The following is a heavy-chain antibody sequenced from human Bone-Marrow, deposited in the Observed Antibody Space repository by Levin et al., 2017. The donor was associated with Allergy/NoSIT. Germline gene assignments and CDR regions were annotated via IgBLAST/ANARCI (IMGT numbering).Heavy chain of an antibody. CDR3: VRQSWRIYGRYFDF. CDR2: ISAETGAT. CDR1: GYTFTNYG. D-gene: IGHD3-3*02. Sequence: GESLKISCKNSGYTFTNYGINWVRQAPGQGLEWVGWISAETGATDSAQTFQDRVTFTTDATTSTAYMGLTSLRPGDTAVYYCVRQSWRIYGRYFDFWGQGTLVTVSS. J-gene: IGHJ4*02. V-gene: IGHV1-18*01.